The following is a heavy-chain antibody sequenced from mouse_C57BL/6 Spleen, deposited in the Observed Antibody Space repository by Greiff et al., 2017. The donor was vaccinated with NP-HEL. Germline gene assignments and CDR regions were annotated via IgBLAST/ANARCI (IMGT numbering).Heavy chain of an antibody. CDR3: ASGLSSYYFDY. CDR2: IDPSDSET. V-gene: IGHV1-52*01. J-gene: IGHJ2*01. D-gene: IGHD1-1*01. Sequence: QVQLQQPGAELVRPGSSVKLSCKASGYTFISYWMHWVKQRPIQGLEWIGNIDPSDSETHYNQKFKDKATLTVDKSSSTAYMQLSSLTSEDSAVYYCASGLSSYYFDYWGQGTTLTVSS. CDR1: GYTFISYW.